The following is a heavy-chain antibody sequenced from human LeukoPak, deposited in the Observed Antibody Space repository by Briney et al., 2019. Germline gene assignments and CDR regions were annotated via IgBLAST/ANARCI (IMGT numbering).Heavy chain of an antibody. Sequence: SVKVSCKASGGTSSSYAISWVRQAPGQGLEWMGGIIPIFGTANYAQKFQGRVTITADESTSTAYMELSSLRSEDTAVYYCARTITSSSDFDYWGQGTLVTVSS. CDR1: GGTSSSYA. J-gene: IGHJ4*02. D-gene: IGHD6-6*01. CDR3: ARTITSSSDFDY. CDR2: IIPIFGTA. V-gene: IGHV1-69*13.